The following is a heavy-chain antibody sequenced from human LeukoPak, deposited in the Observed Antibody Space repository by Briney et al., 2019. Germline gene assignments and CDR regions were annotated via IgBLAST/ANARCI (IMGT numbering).Heavy chain of an antibody. V-gene: IGHV4-59*01. CDR3: ARGSDWAYFDY. D-gene: IGHD3-9*01. J-gene: IGHJ4*02. CDR1: GGSISSYF. CDR2: IFYNGST. Sequence: SETLSLTCTVSGGSISSYFWSWIRQPPGKGLEWIGYIFYNGSTNYNPSLKSRVTISVDTSKNQFSLKLSSVTAADTAVYYCARGSDWAYFDYWGQGTLVTVSS.